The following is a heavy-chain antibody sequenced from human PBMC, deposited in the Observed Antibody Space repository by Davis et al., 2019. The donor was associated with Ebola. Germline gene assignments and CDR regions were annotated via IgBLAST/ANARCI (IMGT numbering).Heavy chain of an antibody. V-gene: IGHV1-2*06. CDR3: AREPINYYHGMDV. CDR2: INPNSGGT. CDR1: GYTFTKYY. J-gene: IGHJ6*04. Sequence: ASVKVSCKTSGYTFTKYYIHWVRQAPGQGLEWMGRINPNSGGTTYAQKFQGRVTMTGDTSIATAYMEVSSLRSDDTAVFYCAREPINYYHGMDVSGTGTTVTVSS.